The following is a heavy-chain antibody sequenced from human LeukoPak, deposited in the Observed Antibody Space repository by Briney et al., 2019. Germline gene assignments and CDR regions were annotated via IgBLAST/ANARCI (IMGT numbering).Heavy chain of an antibody. CDR2: IKSKTDGGTT. Sequence: PGGSLRLSCAASGFTFSSYSMNWVRQAPGKGLEWVGRIKSKTDGGTTDYAAPVKGRFTISRDDSKNTLYLQMNSLKTEDTAVYYCTTSGTRTVLLWFGELSPDDAFDIWGQGTMVTVSS. V-gene: IGHV3-15*01. J-gene: IGHJ3*02. CDR3: TTSGTRTVLLWFGELSPDDAFDI. CDR1: GFTFSSYS. D-gene: IGHD3-10*01.